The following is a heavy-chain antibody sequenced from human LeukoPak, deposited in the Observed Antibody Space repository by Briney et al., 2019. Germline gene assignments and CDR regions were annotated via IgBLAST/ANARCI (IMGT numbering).Heavy chain of an antibody. V-gene: IGHV4-30-2*01. CDR1: GGSISSGGYY. D-gene: IGHD2-2*01. CDR3: AREGFEYQLLTL. Sequence: SETLSLTCTVSGGSISSGGYYWNWIRQPPGKGLEWIGYIYHSGSPYYNPSLKSRVTISVDRSKNQFSLKLSSVTAADTAVYYCAREGFEYQLLTLWGQGTLVTVSS. CDR2: IYHSGSP. J-gene: IGHJ4*02.